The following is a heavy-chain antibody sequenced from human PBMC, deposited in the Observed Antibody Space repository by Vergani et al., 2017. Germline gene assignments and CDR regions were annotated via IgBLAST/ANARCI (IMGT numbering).Heavy chain of an antibody. CDR3: ASYVREMYYFDY. V-gene: IGHV3-11*06. CDR2: ISSSSSYT. D-gene: IGHD3-10*02. CDR1: GFTFSDYY. Sequence: QVQLVESGGGLVKPGGSLRLSCAASGFTFSDYYMSWIRQAPGKGLEWVSYISSSSSYTNYADSVKGRFTISRDNAKNSLYLQMNSLRAEDTAVYYCASYVREMYYFDYWGQGTLVTVSS. J-gene: IGHJ4*02.